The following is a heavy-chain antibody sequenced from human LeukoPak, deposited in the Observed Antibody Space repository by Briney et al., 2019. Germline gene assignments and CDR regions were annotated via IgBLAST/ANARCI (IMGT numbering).Heavy chain of an antibody. D-gene: IGHD6-25*01. V-gene: IGHV1-18*01. CDR2: ISAYDGNT. J-gene: IGHJ4*02. Sequence: ASVKVSCKASDYTFTNFGITWVRQAPGQGLEWMGWISAYDGNTNYGQKFQGRVTMTTDTSTSTAYMELRSLRSDDTAVYFCARTMREDSSGTFDYWGQGTLVTVSS. CDR1: DYTFTNFG. CDR3: ARTMREDSSGTFDY.